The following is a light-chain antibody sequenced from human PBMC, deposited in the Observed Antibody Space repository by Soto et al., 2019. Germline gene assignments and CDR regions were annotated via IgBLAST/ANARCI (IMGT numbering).Light chain of an antibody. CDR1: SSDVGGYNY. CDR3: SSYRSSNNLEGV. Sequence: QSVLTQPPSASGSPGQSVAISCTGTSSDVGGYNYVSWYQQHPGKAPKLMIYEVNKRPSGVSSRFSGSKSGNTASLTISGLQAEDEATYYCSSYRSSNNLEGVFGGGTKVTVL. CDR2: EVN. J-gene: IGLJ3*02. V-gene: IGLV2-14*01.